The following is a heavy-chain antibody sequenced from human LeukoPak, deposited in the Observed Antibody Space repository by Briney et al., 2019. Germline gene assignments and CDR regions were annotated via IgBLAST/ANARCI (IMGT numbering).Heavy chain of an antibody. J-gene: IGHJ4*02. D-gene: IGHD4-17*01. CDR3: ARSSAVTTLSLTY. Sequence: GGSLRLSCAPSGRTLRNYWLHWVRQAPGKGLVWVSRINSDGSDTTYADSVKGRFTVSRANAKNTLYLQMNRLRAEDTAVYYCARSSAVTTLSLTYWGLGTLVTVSS. CDR2: INSDGSDT. CDR1: GRTLRNYW. V-gene: IGHV3-74*01.